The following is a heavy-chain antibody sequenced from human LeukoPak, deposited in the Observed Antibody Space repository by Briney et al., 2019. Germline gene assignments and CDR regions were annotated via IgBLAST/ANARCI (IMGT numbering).Heavy chain of an antibody. Sequence: GGSLRLSCLGSGFSFGDFALSWFRQAPGKGLEWVGFIRGKASGATTEYAASVKGRFSISRDESKTIAYPQMNSLKPEDTAVYYCSRDKYGDYITAFDIWGQGTMVTVSS. J-gene: IGHJ3*02. D-gene: IGHD4-17*01. CDR1: GFSFGDFA. CDR3: SRDKYGDYITAFDI. V-gene: IGHV3-49*03. CDR2: IRGKASGATT.